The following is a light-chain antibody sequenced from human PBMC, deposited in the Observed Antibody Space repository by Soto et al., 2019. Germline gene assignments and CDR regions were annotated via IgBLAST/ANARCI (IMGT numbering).Light chain of an antibody. CDR2: DAS. Sequence: EIVLTQSPGTLSLSPGERATLSCRASQSVSSSYLAWYQQKPGQAPRLLIYDASSRSTGIPARFSGSGSVTDFTFTISGLEPEDVAEYYCQQYCSSHRTFGKGTKVDIK. CDR1: QSVSSSY. CDR3: QQYCSSHRT. J-gene: IGKJ1*01. V-gene: IGKV3-20*01.